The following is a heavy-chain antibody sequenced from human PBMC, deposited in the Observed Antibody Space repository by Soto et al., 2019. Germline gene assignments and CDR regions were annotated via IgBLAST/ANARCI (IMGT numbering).Heavy chain of an antibody. V-gene: IGHV4-4*07. D-gene: IGHD6-19*01. CDR1: GDSISSYF. CDR2: VHTSGST. CDR3: AREKAVASQGWIGP. Sequence: SETVSLTCTVSGDSISSYFWSCIRYPAGKGLEWIGRVHTSGSTTYNPSLKSRVTMSVDPSKSQFSLKLTYVNAADTAVYYCAREKAVASQGWIGPWGPGTLVTVSS. J-gene: IGHJ5*02.